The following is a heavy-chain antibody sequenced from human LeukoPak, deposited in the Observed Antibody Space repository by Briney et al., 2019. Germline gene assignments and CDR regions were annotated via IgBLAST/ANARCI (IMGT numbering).Heavy chain of an antibody. V-gene: IGHV3-23*01. D-gene: IGHD3-10*01. J-gene: IGHJ4*02. CDR1: GFLFRNHA. CDR3: AKSLGNQGVIDY. Sequence: GVPLRLLCAASGFLFRNHAMHCVPQATGQALEWVSGVSASGGSTFNTDSVKGRFSISRDNSKNTLYLEMNSLRPEDTALYYCAKSLGNQGVIDYWGQGTLVTVSS. CDR2: VSASGGST.